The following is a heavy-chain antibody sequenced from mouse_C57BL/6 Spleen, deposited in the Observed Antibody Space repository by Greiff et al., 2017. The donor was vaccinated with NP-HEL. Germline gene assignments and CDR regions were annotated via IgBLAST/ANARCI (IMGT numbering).Heavy chain of an antibody. Sequence: EVQLQESGGDLVKPGGSLKLSCAASGFTFSSYGMSWVRQTPDKRLEWIATISSGGSYTYYPDSVKGRFTISRDNAKNTLYLQMSSLKSEDTAMYYCARQGGITTVVAPFPYWGQGTLVTVSA. CDR2: ISSGGSYT. V-gene: IGHV5-6*01. CDR1: GFTFSSYG. CDR3: ARQGGITTVVAPFPY. J-gene: IGHJ3*01. D-gene: IGHD1-1*01.